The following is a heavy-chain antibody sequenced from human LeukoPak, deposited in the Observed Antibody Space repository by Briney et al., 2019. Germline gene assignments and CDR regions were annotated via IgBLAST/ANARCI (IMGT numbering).Heavy chain of an antibody. CDR2: ISGGDNNT. V-gene: IGHV3-23*01. CDR3: AKSPYDH. J-gene: IGHJ4*02. CDR1: GFTFNSYA. Sequence: PGGSLRLSCAASGFTFNSYAMSWVRQAPGKGLEWVSTISGGDNNTYYADPVKGRSTISRDNSKNTVYLQVNSLRADDTAVYYCAKSPYDHWGQGTLVTVSS.